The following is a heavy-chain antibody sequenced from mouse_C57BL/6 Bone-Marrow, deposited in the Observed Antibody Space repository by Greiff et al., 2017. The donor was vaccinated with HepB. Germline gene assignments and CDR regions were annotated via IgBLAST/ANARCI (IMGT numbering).Heavy chain of an antibody. CDR2: IDPENGDT. V-gene: IGHV14-4*01. CDR1: GFNIKDDY. D-gene: IGHD1-1*01. Sequence: VQLQQSGAELVRPGASVKLSCTASGFNIKDDYMHWVKQRPEQGLEWIGWIDPENGDTEYASKFQGKATITADTSSNTAYRQLSSLTSEDTAVYYCTLITTVVAHWYFDVWGTGTTVTVSS. CDR3: TLITTVVAHWYFDV. J-gene: IGHJ1*03.